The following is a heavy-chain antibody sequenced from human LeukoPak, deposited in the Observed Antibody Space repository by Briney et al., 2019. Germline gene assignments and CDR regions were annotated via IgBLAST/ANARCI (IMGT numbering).Heavy chain of an antibody. J-gene: IGHJ5*02. CDR1: GDSVSSNSVT. D-gene: IGHD2-2*01. CDR2: TYYRSTWYN. V-gene: IGHV6-1*01. CDR3: ARRLTQYDCFDP. Sequence: SQTLSPTCAISGDSVSSNSVTWNWIRQSPSRGLEWLGRTYYRSTWYNDYAASVRGRITVNPDTSKNQFPLHLNSVTPEDTAVYYCARRLTQYDCFDPWGQGILVTVSS.